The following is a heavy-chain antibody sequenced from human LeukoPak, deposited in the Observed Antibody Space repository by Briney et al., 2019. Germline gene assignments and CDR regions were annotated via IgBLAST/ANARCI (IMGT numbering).Heavy chain of an antibody. D-gene: IGHD1-26*01. Sequence: GGSLRLSCAASGFTFSSYAMSRVRQAPEKGLEWVSTISGSGGGTYYADSVKGRFTISRDDSKNTLYLQMNSLRAEDTAVYYCAKDLGRYRNNYFDYWGQGTLVTVSS. CDR2: ISGSGGGT. CDR1: GFTFSSYA. J-gene: IGHJ4*02. CDR3: AKDLGRYRNNYFDY. V-gene: IGHV3-23*01.